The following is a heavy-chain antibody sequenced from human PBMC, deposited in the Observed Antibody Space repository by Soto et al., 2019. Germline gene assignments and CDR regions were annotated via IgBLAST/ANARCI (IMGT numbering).Heavy chain of an antibody. D-gene: IGHD3-22*01. CDR2: INAGNGNT. V-gene: IGHV1-3*01. CDR1: GYTFTSYA. CDR3: ARGYYYDSSGYYKRLNFDY. J-gene: IGHJ4*02. Sequence: ASVRVSCKASGYTFTSYAMHWVRQAPGQRLEWMGWINAGNGNTKYSQKFQGRVTITRDTSASTAYMELSSLRSEDTAVYYCARGYYYDSSGYYKRLNFDYWGQGTLVTVSS.